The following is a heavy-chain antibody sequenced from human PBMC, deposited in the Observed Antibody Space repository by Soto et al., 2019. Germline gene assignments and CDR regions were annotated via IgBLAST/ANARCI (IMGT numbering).Heavy chain of an antibody. CDR3: ARQEGATVLFYYGMDV. D-gene: IGHD1-26*01. Sequence: PGESLKISCKGSGYNLTNYWIGWVRQMPGKGLEWMGIIYPDDSDTRYSPSFQGQVTISVDKSISAAYLQWGSLKASDTAMYFCARQEGATVLFYYGMDVWGQGTTVTVSS. CDR2: IYPDDSDT. J-gene: IGHJ6*02. CDR1: GYNLTNYW. V-gene: IGHV5-51*01.